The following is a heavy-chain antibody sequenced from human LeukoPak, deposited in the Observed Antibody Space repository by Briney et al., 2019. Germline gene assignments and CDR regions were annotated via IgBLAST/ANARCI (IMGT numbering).Heavy chain of an antibody. CDR2: IYYSGST. CDR1: GGSISSYY. V-gene: IGHV4-59*01. Sequence: TSETLSLNCTVSGGSISSYYWSWIRQPPGKGLEWIGYIYYSGSTNYNPSLKSRVTISVDTSKNQFSLKLSSVTAADTAVYYCAGGLGYCSGGSCAYFDYWGQGTLVTVSS. CDR3: AGGLGYCSGGSCAYFDY. D-gene: IGHD2-15*01. J-gene: IGHJ4*02.